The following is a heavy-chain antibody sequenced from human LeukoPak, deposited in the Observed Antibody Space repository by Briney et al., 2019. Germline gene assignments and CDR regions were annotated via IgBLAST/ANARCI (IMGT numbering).Heavy chain of an antibody. Sequence: PSETLSLTCTVSGGSISSSSYYWGWIRQPPGKGLEWIGSIYYSGNTYYNPSLKSRVTISVDTSKNQFSLKLSSVTAADTAVYYCARPSNYGGNSGDFDYWGQGTLVTVSS. CDR1: GGSISSSSYY. D-gene: IGHD4-23*01. CDR2: IYYSGNT. CDR3: ARPSNYGGNSGDFDY. V-gene: IGHV4-39*01. J-gene: IGHJ4*02.